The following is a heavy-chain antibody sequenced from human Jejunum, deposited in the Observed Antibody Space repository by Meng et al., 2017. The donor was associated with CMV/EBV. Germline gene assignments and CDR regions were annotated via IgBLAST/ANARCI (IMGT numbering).Heavy chain of an antibody. Sequence: TDSGSSITNGVYSWSWIRPHPGKGLEWIGYMYRSGTTYHNPSLRGRVVISIDTSKNQFSLNVNSMTAADTAVYYCARGSGGMTAFDSWGQGTLVTVSS. J-gene: IGHJ4*02. D-gene: IGHD3-10*01. CDR1: GSSITNGVYS. CDR3: ARGSGGMTAFDS. V-gene: IGHV4-31*03. CDR2: MYRSGTT.